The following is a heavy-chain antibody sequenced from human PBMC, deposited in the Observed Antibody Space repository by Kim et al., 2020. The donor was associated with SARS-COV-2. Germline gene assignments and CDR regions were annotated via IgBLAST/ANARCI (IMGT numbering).Heavy chain of an antibody. Sequence: ASVKVSCKASGYTFTGYHMHWVRQAPGQGLEWMGRINPIRGGTNNAQKFQGRVTMTRDTPISTAYMELSRLRSDDTAVYYCVSGRVRGYSYGYWGYYYNGMDVCGQGTTDTVSS. CDR2: INPIRGGT. D-gene: IGHD5-18*01. J-gene: IGHJ6*02. V-gene: IGHV1-2*06. CDR3: VSGRVRGYSYGYWGYYYNGMDV. CDR1: GYTFTGYH.